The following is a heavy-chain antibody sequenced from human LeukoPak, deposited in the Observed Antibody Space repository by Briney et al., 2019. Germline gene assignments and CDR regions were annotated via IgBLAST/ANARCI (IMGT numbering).Heavy chain of an antibody. CDR3: ARGKRGYSYGPRSYLEY. Sequence: SETLSLTCTVSGGSIGSSSYYWGWIRQPPGKGLEWIGSIYYSGNSYYNPSLKSRVTMSIDTSKNQFSLKLSSVTAADTAVYYCARGKRGYSYGPRSYLEYWGQGTLVTVSS. V-gene: IGHV4-39*07. CDR1: GGSIGSSSYY. J-gene: IGHJ4*02. CDR2: IYYSGNS. D-gene: IGHD5-18*01.